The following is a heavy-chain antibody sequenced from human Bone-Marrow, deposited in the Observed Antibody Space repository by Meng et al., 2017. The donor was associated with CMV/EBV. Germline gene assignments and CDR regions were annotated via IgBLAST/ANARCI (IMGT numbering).Heavy chain of an antibody. CDR2: ISSSSSYI. CDR1: GFVFSNSN. V-gene: IGHV3-21*01. J-gene: IGHJ4*02. Sequence: GESLKISCAASGFVFSNSNMIWVRQAPGKGLEWVSSISSSSSYIYYADSVKGRFTISRDNAKNSLYLQMNSLRAEDTAVYYCARKIYYGSGSYPDYWGQGTLVTVSS. D-gene: IGHD3-10*01. CDR3: ARKIYYGSGSYPDY.